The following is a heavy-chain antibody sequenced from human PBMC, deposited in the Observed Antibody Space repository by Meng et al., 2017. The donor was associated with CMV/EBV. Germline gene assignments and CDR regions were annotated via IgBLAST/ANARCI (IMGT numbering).Heavy chain of an antibody. V-gene: IGHV1-18*01. CDR2: TSAYNGNT. CDR1: GYTFTSYG. D-gene: IGHD1-7*01. J-gene: IGHJ4*02. CDR3: ARDRNWNYYEISANLDY. Sequence: ASAKVSCKTSGYTFTSYGISWVRQAPGQGLERMGWTSAYNGNTNYTQKLQGRVTMTTDTSTSTAYMELRSLRSDDTAVYYCARDRNWNYYEISANLDYWGQGTLVTVSS.